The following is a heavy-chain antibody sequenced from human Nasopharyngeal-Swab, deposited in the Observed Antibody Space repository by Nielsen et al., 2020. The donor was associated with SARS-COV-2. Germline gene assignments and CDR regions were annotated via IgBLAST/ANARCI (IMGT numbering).Heavy chain of an antibody. Sequence: WIRQPPGKGLEWIGEINRSGIANYNPSLKSRVTILIDTSKNQFSLRLTSVTAADAAVYYCARVGFDYWGQGTLVTVSS. J-gene: IGHJ4*02. CDR2: INRSGIA. V-gene: IGHV4-34*01. CDR3: ARVGFDY.